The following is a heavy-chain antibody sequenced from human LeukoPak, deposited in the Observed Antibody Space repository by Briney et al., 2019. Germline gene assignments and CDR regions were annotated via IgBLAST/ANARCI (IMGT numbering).Heavy chain of an antibody. CDR1: GGSISSSSYY. Sequence: NPSETLSLTCTVSGGSISSSSYYWGWIRQPPGKGLEWIGSIYHSGSTYYNPSLKSRVTISVHTSNNQLSLKLSSVTATDTAVYYCARDRGPIGSSWYGPADYWGQGTLVTVSS. V-gene: IGHV4-39*07. CDR3: ARDRGPIGSSWYGPADY. CDR2: IYHSGST. J-gene: IGHJ4*02. D-gene: IGHD6-13*01.